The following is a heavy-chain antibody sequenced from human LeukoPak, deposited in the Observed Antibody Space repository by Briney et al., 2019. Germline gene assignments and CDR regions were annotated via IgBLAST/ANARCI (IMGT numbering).Heavy chain of an antibody. CDR2: IYWDDDK. D-gene: IGHD6-13*01. Sequence: SGPTLVNPTQTLTLTCTFSGFSLSTSGVGVGWIHQPPEKALEWLAPIYWDDDKRYSPSLKSRLTITKDTSKNQVVLTMTNMDPVDTATYYCAPTIAAAGTFVYWGQGTLVTVSS. J-gene: IGHJ4*02. CDR1: GFSLSTSGVG. CDR3: APTIAAAGTFVY. V-gene: IGHV2-5*02.